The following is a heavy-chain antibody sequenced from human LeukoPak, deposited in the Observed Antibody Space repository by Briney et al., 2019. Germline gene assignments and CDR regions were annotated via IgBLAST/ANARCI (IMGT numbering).Heavy chain of an antibody. J-gene: IGHJ6*03. D-gene: IGHD4-11*01. Sequence: ASVKVSCKASGYTFTTYGISWVRQAPGQGLEWMGWISPYNGDTNYAQKLQGRVTMTTDTFTSTAYMELRSLRADDTAVYFCARGPSFSNSLYYYYYYMDVWAKGTAVTVSS. CDR1: GYTFTTYG. CDR2: ISPYNGDT. V-gene: IGHV1-18*01. CDR3: ARGPSFSNSLYYYYYYMDV.